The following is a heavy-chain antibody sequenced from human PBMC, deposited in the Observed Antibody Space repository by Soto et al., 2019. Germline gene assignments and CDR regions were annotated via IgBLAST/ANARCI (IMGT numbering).Heavy chain of an antibody. D-gene: IGHD3-9*01. CDR1: GYSFTSYW. J-gene: IGHJ4*02. V-gene: IGHV5-51*01. Sequence: PGESLKISCKGSGYSFTSYWIGWVRQMPGKGLEWMGIIYPGDSDTRYSPSFQGQVTISADKSISTAYLQWSSLKASDTAMYYCARLEDYDILTGSNFDFWGQGTLVTVSS. CDR2: IYPGDSDT. CDR3: ARLEDYDILTGSNFDF.